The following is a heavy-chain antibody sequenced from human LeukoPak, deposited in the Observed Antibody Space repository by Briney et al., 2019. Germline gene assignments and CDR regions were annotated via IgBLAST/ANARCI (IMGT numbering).Heavy chain of an antibody. Sequence: GGSLRLSCTPSRFTSCVFAMSWVRPAPGKGLGRVGFSRSKAYGGTTEYAASVKGRFTISRDDSKSIASLQMNSLKTEDTAVYYCTRVPGGSYYRLDIWGQGTMVTVSS. CDR2: SRSKAYGGTT. CDR1: RFTSCVFA. CDR3: TRVPGGSYYRLDI. D-gene: IGHD1-26*01. V-gene: IGHV3-49*04. J-gene: IGHJ3*02.